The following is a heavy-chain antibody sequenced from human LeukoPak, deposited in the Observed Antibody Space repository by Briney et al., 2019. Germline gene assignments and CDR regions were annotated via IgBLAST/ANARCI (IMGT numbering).Heavy chain of an antibody. CDR2: ISSSSSYI. V-gene: IGHV3-21*01. D-gene: IGHD6-13*01. J-gene: IGHJ4*02. CDR3: ARDAGSSWYVFDY. CDR1: GFTLSDHY. Sequence: GGSLRLSCAASGFTLSDHYMDWVRQAPGKGLEWVSSISSSSSYIYYADSVKGRFTISRDNAKNSLYLQMNSLRAEDTAVYYCARDAGSSWYVFDYWGQGTLVTVSS.